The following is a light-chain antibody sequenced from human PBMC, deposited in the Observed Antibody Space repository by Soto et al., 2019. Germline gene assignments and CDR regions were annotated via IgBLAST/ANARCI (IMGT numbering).Light chain of an antibody. CDR1: QSVLYSSNNKNY. V-gene: IGKV4-1*01. CDR2: WAS. J-gene: IGKJ3*01. CDR3: QQYYSTPFT. Sequence: DIVMTQSPDSLAVSLGERATINCKSSQSVLYSSNNKNYLAWYQQKPGQPPKLLIYWASTRESGVPDRFSGSGSGPDFTLTISSLQAEDGAVYYCQQYYSTPFTFGPGTKVDIK.